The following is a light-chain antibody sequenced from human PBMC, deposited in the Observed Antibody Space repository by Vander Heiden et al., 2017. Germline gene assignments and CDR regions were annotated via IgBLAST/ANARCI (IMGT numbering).Light chain of an antibody. CDR2: EVS. CDR1: SSDVGGDNY. CDR3: SSYTSSSTRV. V-gene: IGLV2-14*01. Sequence: HSALPQPAPASASPVQSITITCTGTSSDVGGDNYVCGYQQHPGKAPKLRIYEVSNRPSGVSNRFSGSKSGNTASLTIAGLQAEDEDDYYCSSYTSSSTRVFGTGTKVTVL. J-gene: IGLJ1*01.